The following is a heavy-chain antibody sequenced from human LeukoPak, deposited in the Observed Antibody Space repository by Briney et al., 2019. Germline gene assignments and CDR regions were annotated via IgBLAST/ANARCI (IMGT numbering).Heavy chain of an antibody. D-gene: IGHD1-26*01. CDR3: ARDLLGWELHYFDY. Sequence: GGSLRLSCAASGLTFSTYNMNWVRQAPGKGLEWVSYISCSSSYIYYADSVKGRFSTCRDNAKNSLYLQMNSLRAEDTAVYYCARDLLGWELHYFDYWGQGTLVTVSS. CDR1: GLTFSTYN. CDR2: ISCSSSYI. V-gene: IGHV3-21*01. J-gene: IGHJ4*02.